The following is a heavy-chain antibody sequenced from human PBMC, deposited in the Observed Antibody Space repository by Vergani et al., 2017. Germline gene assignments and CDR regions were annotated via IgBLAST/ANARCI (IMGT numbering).Heavy chain of an antibody. V-gene: IGHV4-39*01. CDR2: IYYSGST. D-gene: IGHD4-17*01. Sequence: QLQESGPGLLKPSETLSLTCTVSNDSVSNTFYYWGWIRQTPGKGLEWIGSIYYSGSTYYNPSLESRVTMSVDTSKSQFSLKLSSVTAADTAVYYCARHRYGDHYGMDVWGQGTTVTVSS. CDR1: NDSVSNTFYY. CDR3: ARHRYGDHYGMDV. J-gene: IGHJ6*02.